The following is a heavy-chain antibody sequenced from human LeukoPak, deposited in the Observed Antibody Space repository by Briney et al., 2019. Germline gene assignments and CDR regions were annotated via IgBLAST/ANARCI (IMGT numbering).Heavy chain of an antibody. Sequence: GGSLRLSCAASGFTFSSYSMNWVRQAPGKGLEWVSSISSSSSYIYYADSVKGRFTISRDNAKNSLYLQMNSLRAEDTAVYYCARDYGAAETYYMDVWGKGTTVTISS. CDR2: ISSSSSYI. CDR3: ARDYGAAETYYMDV. CDR1: GFTFSSYS. J-gene: IGHJ6*03. D-gene: IGHD6-13*01. V-gene: IGHV3-21*01.